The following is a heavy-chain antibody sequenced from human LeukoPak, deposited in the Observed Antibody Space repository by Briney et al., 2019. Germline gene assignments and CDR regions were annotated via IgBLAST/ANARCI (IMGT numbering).Heavy chain of an antibody. CDR1: GFDFSTYA. J-gene: IGHJ4*02. Sequence: GGSLRLSCAASGFDFSTYAMSWVRQAPGKGLEWVSGIGGGDTHYTDSVKGRFTISRDNSKSTVELHMSSLRVEDTAVYYCAKDGQSFNSMWDYLDSWCRGTLVTVSS. CDR2: IGGGDT. V-gene: IGHV3-23*01. CDR3: AKDGQSFNSMWDYLDS. D-gene: IGHD1-26*01.